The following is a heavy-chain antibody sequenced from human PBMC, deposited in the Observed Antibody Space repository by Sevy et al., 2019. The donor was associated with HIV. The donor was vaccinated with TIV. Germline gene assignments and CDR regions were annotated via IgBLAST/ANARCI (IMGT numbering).Heavy chain of an antibody. D-gene: IGHD3-22*01. V-gene: IGHV3-64*01. CDR3: ARKYHDTSGYPRYSMDV. CDR1: GFTFSTYA. CDR2: ISGGGGNT. J-gene: IGHJ6*02. Sequence: GGSLRLSCAASGFTFSTYAMYWVRQAPGKGLEYVSAISGGGGNTYSGTSVKGRFTVSRDNAKNTLYLQMGSLRAEDMAVYFCARKYHDTSGYPRYSMDVWGQGTTVTVS.